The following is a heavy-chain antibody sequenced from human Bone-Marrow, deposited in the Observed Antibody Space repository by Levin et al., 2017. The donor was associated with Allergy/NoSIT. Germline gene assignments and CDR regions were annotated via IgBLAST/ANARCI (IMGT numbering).Heavy chain of an antibody. V-gene: IGHV4-39*07. D-gene: IGHD6-13*01. Sequence: SQTLSLTCTVSGGSVSSSSYYWGWIRQPPGKGLEWIGSIYYSGSTYYNPSLKSRVTISLHTSNNQFSLKLSSVTAADTAVYYCAREASSSEGMDVWGQGTTVTVSS. J-gene: IGHJ6*02. CDR1: GGSVSSSSYY. CDR3: AREASSSEGMDV. CDR2: IYYSGST.